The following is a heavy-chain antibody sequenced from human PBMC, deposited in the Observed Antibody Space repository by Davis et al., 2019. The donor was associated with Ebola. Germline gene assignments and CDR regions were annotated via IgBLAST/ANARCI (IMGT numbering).Heavy chain of an antibody. CDR3: VTEASRWVWLRSDPRDH. V-gene: IGHV3-15*01. J-gene: IGHJ4*02. CDR2: IKSKTDAGTT. CDR1: GFTLSSYG. D-gene: IGHD5-12*01. Sequence: RASLTLSCAASGFTLSSYGMHWVRQAPGKGLEWVGRIKSKTDAGTTDYAAPVYGRFTIAREDSRRLLYLQMDSLKADDTGVYYCVTEASRWVWLRSDPRDHWGQGTLVTVSS.